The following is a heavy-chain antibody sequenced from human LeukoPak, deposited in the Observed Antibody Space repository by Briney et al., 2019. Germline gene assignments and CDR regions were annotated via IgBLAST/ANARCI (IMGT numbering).Heavy chain of an antibody. CDR3: AKDFGRNLGGPGY. D-gene: IGHD3-10*01. Sequence: GGSLRLSCAASGFTFSTYTMAWVRQAPGGGLEWVSGISGDGYSTYYADSVKGRFAISRDNSKSTLYLQMNSLRAEDTAVCYCAKDFGRNLGGPGYWGRGTRVTVSS. V-gene: IGHV3-23*01. J-gene: IGHJ4*02. CDR1: GFTFSTYT. CDR2: ISGDGYST.